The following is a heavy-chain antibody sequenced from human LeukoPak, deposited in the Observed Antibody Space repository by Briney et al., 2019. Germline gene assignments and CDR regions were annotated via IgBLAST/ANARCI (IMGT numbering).Heavy chain of an antibody. J-gene: IGHJ3*02. V-gene: IGHV1-3*03. Sequence: ASVKVSCKASGYTFTSYAMHWVRQAPGQRLEWMGWINAGNGNTKYSQEFQGRVTITRDTSASTAYMELSSLRSEDMAVYYCARAGYCSGGSCYANAFDIWGQGTMVTVSS. D-gene: IGHD2-15*01. CDR2: INAGNGNT. CDR1: GYTFTSYA. CDR3: ARAGYCSGGSCYANAFDI.